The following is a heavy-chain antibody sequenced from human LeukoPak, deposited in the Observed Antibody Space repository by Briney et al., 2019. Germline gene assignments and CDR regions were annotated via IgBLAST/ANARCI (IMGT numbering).Heavy chain of an antibody. Sequence: SETLSLTCAVYGGSFSGYCWSWIRQPPGKGLEWIGEINHSGSTNYNPSLKSRVTISVDTSKNQFSLKLSSVTAADTAVYYCARGGSTPYYYYGMDVWGQGTTVTVSS. V-gene: IGHV4-34*01. CDR3: ARGGSTPYYYYGMDV. CDR2: INHSGST. CDR1: GGSFSGYC. J-gene: IGHJ6*02. D-gene: IGHD5/OR15-5a*01.